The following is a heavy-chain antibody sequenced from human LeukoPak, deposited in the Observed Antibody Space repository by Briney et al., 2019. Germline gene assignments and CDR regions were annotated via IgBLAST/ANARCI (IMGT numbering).Heavy chain of an antibody. CDR3: AAVLGSLGVTKGAY. D-gene: IGHD4-17*01. V-gene: IGHV1-58*02. J-gene: IGHJ4*02. Sequence: GASVKVSCKSPGFTFPGSAMQWVRQARGQRLERIGWIVVGSGNTNYAQEFQERVTITRDMSTSTAYMEPSSLRSEDTAVYYCAAVLGSLGVTKGAYWGQGTLVTVSS. CDR1: GFTFPGSA. CDR2: IVVGSGNT.